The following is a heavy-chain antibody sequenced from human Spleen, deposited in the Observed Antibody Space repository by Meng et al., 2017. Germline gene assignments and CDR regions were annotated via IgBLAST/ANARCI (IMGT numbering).Heavy chain of an antibody. D-gene: IGHD3-22*01. CDR2: IYHTGST. CDR3: VRDEASYDSSGYYDY. CDR1: GYSITSGYY. V-gene: IGHV4-38-2*02. J-gene: IGHJ4*02. Sequence: GSLRLSCAVSGYSITSGYYWGWIRQPPGKGLEWIGSIYHTGSTYYNPSLKSRVTLSVDTSKNQFSLNLRSVTAADTAVYFCVRDEASYDSSGYYDYWGQGTLVTVSS.